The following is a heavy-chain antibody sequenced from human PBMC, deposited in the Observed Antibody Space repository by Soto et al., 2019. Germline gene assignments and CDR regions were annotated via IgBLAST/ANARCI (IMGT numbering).Heavy chain of an antibody. J-gene: IGHJ4*02. CDR3: ARDHGTATVTPFRVDY. Sequence: VGSLRLSCAASGFTFSSYSMNWVRQAPGKGLEWVSSISSSSSYIYYADSVKGRFTISRDNAKNSLYLQMNSLRAEDTAVYYCARDHGTATVTPFRVDYWGQGTLVTVSS. CDR1: GFTFSSYS. CDR2: ISSSSSYI. D-gene: IGHD4-17*01. V-gene: IGHV3-21*01.